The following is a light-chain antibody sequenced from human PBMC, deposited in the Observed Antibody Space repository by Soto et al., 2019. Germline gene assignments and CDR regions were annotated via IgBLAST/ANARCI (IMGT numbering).Light chain of an antibody. V-gene: IGKV3-11*01. J-gene: IGKJ4*01. CDR3: QQRSNWLT. Sequence: EIVLTQSPATLSLSPGERATLSCRASQSVSSYLAWYQQKPGQAPRLLIYDASNRATGIPARFSGSGSGTDFTLTISCLETEDFAVYYCQQRSNWLTFGGGTKVEIK. CDR1: QSVSSY. CDR2: DAS.